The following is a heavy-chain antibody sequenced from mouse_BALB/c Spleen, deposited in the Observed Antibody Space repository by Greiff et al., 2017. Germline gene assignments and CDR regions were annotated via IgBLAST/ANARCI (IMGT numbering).Heavy chain of an antibody. CDR3: ARNDYRYDGFAWFAD. D-gene: IGHD2-14*01. V-gene: IGHV2-2*02. Sequence: VQLKQSGPGLVQPSQSLSITCTVSGFSLTSYGVNWVRQSPGKGLEWLGVIWSGGSTDYNAAFISRLSISKDNSKSQVFFKMNSLQANDTAIYYCARNDYRYDGFAWFADWGQGTLVTVSA. CDR1: GFSLTSYG. J-gene: IGHJ3*01. CDR2: IWSGGST.